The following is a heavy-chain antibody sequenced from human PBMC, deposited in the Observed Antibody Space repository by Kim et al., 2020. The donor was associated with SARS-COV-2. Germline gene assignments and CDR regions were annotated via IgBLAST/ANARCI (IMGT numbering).Heavy chain of an antibody. V-gene: IGHV4-39*01. J-gene: IGHJ2*01. CDR1: GGSISSSSYY. CDR2: IYYSGST. Sequence: SETLSLTCTVSGGSISSSSYYWGWIRQPPGKGLEWIGSIYYSGSTYYNPSLKSRVTISVDTSKNQFSLKLSSVTAADTAVYYCARHHVEAVAGPNWYFDLWGRGTLVTVSS. D-gene: IGHD6-19*01. CDR3: ARHHVEAVAGPNWYFDL.